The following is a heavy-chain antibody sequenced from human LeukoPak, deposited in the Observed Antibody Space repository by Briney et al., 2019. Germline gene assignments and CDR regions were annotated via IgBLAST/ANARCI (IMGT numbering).Heavy chain of an antibody. CDR1: GGSISNYY. CDR3: AGSGWRYFDY. D-gene: IGHD6-19*01. V-gene: IGHV4-59*01. CDR2: IYYSGST. Sequence: SETLSLTCSVSGGSISNYYWSWIRQPPGKGLEWIGYIYYSGSTNYNPSLQSRVTISVDTSENQFSLKLSSVTAADTAVYYCAGSGWRYFDYWGLGTLVTVSS. J-gene: IGHJ4*02.